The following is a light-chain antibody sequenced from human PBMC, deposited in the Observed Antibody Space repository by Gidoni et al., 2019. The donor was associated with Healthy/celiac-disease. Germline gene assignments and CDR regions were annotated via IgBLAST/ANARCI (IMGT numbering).Light chain of an antibody. Sequence: DIVMTQSPLSLPVTPGEPASITCRSSQSLLHSNGYNYLVWYMQKPGQSPQLLIYLGSNRASGVPDRFGGSGSGTDFTLKISRVEAEDVGVYYCMQALQTPVTFGQGTRLEIK. CDR3: MQALQTPVT. V-gene: IGKV2-28*01. CDR2: LGS. J-gene: IGKJ5*01. CDR1: QSLLHSNGYNY.